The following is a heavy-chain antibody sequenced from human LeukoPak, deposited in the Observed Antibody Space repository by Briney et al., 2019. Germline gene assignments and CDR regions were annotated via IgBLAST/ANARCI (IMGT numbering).Heavy chain of an antibody. CDR1: GFTFDDYA. CDR3: SVGKYDLFPGYGGGDAFDM. V-gene: IGHV3-9*01. CDR2: ISRDSNYI. Sequence: PGRSLRLSCAASGFTFDDYAMHWVRQAPGKGLEWVSSISRDSNYISYAESVKGRFTISRDNTKNSLFLRMSGLRAEDTAFYYCSVGKYDLFPGYGGGDAFDMWGPGTLVTVSS. J-gene: IGHJ3*02. D-gene: IGHD3/OR15-3a*01.